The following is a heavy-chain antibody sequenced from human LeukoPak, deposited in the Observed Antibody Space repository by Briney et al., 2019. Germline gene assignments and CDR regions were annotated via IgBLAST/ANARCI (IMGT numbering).Heavy chain of an antibody. CDR3: ARVRDGYISAAFDI. CDR2: IYYSGST. CDR1: GGSISSYY. J-gene: IGHJ3*02. D-gene: IGHD5-24*01. V-gene: IGHV4-59*01. Sequence: PSETLSLTCTVSGGSISSYYWSWIRQPPGKGLEWIGYIYYSGSTNYNPSLKSRVTISVDTSKNQFSLKLSSVTAADTAVYYCARVRDGYISAAFDIWGQGTMVTVS.